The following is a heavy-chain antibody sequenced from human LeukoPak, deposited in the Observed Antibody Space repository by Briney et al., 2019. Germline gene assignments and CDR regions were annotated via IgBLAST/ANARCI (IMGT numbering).Heavy chain of an antibody. Sequence: QSGGSLRLSCAASGFIFTTHWMSWVRQAPGRGLEWVANMKEDGSEIYYLGPLNGRFTISRDNAKNSLYLQMNNLRAEDTAIYYCARDRNPRDNYFDYWGQGTLVTVSS. CDR2: MKEDGSEI. J-gene: IGHJ4*02. CDR3: ARDRNPRDNYFDY. D-gene: IGHD1-14*01. V-gene: IGHV3-7*01. CDR1: GFIFTTHW.